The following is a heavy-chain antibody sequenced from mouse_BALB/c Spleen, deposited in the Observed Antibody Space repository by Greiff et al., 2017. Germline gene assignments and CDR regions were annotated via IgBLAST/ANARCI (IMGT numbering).Heavy chain of an antibody. CDR3: ARDNHRYELAY. Sequence: EVNLVESGGGLVQPGGSLKLSCAASGFTFSSYGMSWVRQTPDKRLELVATINSNGGSTYYPDSVKGRFTISRDNAKNTLYLQMSSLKSEDTAMYYCARDNHRYELAYWGQGTLVTVSA. D-gene: IGHD2-14*01. CDR2: INSNGGST. CDR1: GFTFSSYG. J-gene: IGHJ3*01. V-gene: IGHV5-6-3*01.